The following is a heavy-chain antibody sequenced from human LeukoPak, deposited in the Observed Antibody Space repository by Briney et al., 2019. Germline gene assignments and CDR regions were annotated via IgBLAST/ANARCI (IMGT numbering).Heavy chain of an antibody. D-gene: IGHD1-14*01. Sequence: SGGSLRLSCAASGFTFSSYAMSWVRQAPGKGLEWVSTISGSGGSTYHADSVKGRFTISRDNSKNTLYLQMNSLRVADTAVYYCAKCISGSTTNFDYWGQGTLVTVSS. V-gene: IGHV3-23*01. J-gene: IGHJ4*02. CDR3: AKCISGSTTNFDY. CDR1: GFTFSSYA. CDR2: ISGSGGST.